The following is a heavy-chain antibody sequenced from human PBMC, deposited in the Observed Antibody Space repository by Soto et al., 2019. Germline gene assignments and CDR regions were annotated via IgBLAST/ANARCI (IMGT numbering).Heavy chain of an antibody. D-gene: IGHD6-6*01. J-gene: IGHJ5*02. CDR3: AKDLTRQLAYWLDP. CDR1: GFSFTGYY. CDR2: INAHSGGT. V-gene: IGHV1-2*02. Sequence: GASVKVSCKASGFSFTGYYIHWLRQAPGQGLAGMGWINAHSGGTEYAQKFQGRVTLTRDTSIATAYLTLTSLTSDDTALYYCAKDLTRQLAYWLDPWGQGTQVTVSS.